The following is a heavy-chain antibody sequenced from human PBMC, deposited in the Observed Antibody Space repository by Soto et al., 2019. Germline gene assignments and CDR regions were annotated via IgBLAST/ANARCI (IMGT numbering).Heavy chain of an antibody. CDR1: GFTFDDYA. Sequence: PGGSLRLSCAASGFTFDDYAMHWVRQAPGKGLEWVAVISYDGSNKYYADSVRGRFTISRDNSKNTLYLQMNSLRAEDTAVYYCAKDHLYGDYAFDYWGQGTLVTVS. V-gene: IGHV3-30*18. CDR2: ISYDGSNK. D-gene: IGHD4-17*01. J-gene: IGHJ4*02. CDR3: AKDHLYGDYAFDY.